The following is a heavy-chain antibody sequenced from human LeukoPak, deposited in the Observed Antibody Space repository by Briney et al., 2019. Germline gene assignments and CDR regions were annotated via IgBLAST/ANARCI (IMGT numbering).Heavy chain of an antibody. CDR2: INPNSGGT. V-gene: IGHV1-2*02. D-gene: IGHD3-22*01. CDR1: GGTFSSYA. Sequence: ASVKVSCKASGGTFSSYAISWVRQAPGQGLEWMGWINPNSGGTNYAQKFQGRVTMTRDTSISTAYMELSRLRSDDTAVYYCASPPYYYDSSGYFDLWGRGTLVTVSS. CDR3: ASPPYYYDSSGYFDL. J-gene: IGHJ2*01.